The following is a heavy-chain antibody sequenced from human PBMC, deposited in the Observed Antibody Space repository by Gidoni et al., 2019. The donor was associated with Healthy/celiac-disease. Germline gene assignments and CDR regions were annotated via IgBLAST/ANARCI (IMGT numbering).Heavy chain of an antibody. CDR3: ARDDSGGIAAAGIFLPHDY. CDR1: GGTFSSYA. D-gene: IGHD6-13*01. Sequence: QVQLVQSGAEVKKPGSSVKVSCKASGGTFSSYAISWVRQAPGQGLEWMGRIIPILGIANYAQKFQGRVTITADKSTSTAYMELSSLRSEDTAVYYCARDDSGGIAAAGIFLPHDYWGQGTLVTVSS. V-gene: IGHV1-69*04. CDR2: IIPILGIA. J-gene: IGHJ4*02.